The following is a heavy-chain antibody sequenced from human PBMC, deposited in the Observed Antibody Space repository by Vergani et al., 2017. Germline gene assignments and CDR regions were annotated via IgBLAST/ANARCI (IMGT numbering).Heavy chain of an antibody. Sequence: QVQLQQWGAGLLKPSETLSLTCAVYGGSISSSSYYWGWIRQPPGKGLEWIGSIYYSGSTNYNPSLKRRVTISVDTSKNQFSLKLSSVTAADTAVYYCAMTIWGGYSGFSGRGDAFDIWGQGTMVTVSS. V-gene: IGHV4-39*07. D-gene: IGHD5-12*01. CDR2: IYYSGST. CDR1: GGSISSSSYY. CDR3: AMTIWGGYSGFSGRGDAFDI. J-gene: IGHJ3*02.